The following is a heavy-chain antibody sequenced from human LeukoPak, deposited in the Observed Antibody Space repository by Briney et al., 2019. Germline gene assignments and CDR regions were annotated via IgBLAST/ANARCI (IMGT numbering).Heavy chain of an antibody. CDR3: ARPKAAVGYGYYYYGMDV. J-gene: IGHJ6*02. CDR2: INTNTGNP. Sequence: ASVKVSCKASGYTFTTYGMNWVRQAPGQGLEWMGWINTNTGNPAYAQGFTGRFVFSLDTSVSTAYLRITSLKAEDTAVYYCARPKAAVGYGYYYYGMDVWGQGTTVTVSS. V-gene: IGHV7-4-1*02. D-gene: IGHD6-13*01. CDR1: GYTFTTYG.